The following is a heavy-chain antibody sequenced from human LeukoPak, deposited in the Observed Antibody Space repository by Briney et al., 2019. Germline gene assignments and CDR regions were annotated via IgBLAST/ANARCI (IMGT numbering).Heavy chain of an antibody. CDR2: ISYDGSSK. V-gene: IGHV3-30*18. CDR1: GFTFSSYG. D-gene: IGHD1-26*01. J-gene: IGHJ4*02. Sequence: HTGGSLRLSCAASGFTFSSYGMHWVRQAPGKGLEWVAVISYDGSSKDYADSVKGRFTISRDNSKNMLYLQMNSLRGEDTALYYCAKDFYSGSYYYFDYWGQGTLVTVSS. CDR3: AKDFYSGSYYYFDY.